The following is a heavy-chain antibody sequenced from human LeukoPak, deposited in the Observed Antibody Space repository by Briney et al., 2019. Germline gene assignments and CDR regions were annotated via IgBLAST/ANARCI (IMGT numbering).Heavy chain of an antibody. CDR1: GFTFSSYS. CDR2: ISSSSSYI. V-gene: IGHV3-21*01. D-gene: IGHD5/OR15-5a*01. Sequence: PGGSLRLSCAASGFTFSSYSMNWVRQAPGKGLEWVSSISSSSSYIYYADSVKGRFTVFRDNAKNSLYLEMNSLRAEDTAVYFCARDSNPNDGQIFYDAFDIWGQGTTVSVSS. CDR3: ARDSNPNDGQIFYDAFDI. J-gene: IGHJ3*02.